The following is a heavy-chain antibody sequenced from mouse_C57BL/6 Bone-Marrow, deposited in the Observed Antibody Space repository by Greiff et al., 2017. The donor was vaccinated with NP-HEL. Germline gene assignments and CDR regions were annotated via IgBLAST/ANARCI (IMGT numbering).Heavy chain of an antibody. V-gene: IGHV1-59*01. CDR1: GYTFTSYW. CDR2: IDPSDSYT. CDR3: ARWGGNYLFAY. J-gene: IGHJ3*01. D-gene: IGHD2-1*01. Sequence: QVQLKQSGAELVRPGTSVKLSCKASGYTFTSYWMHWVKQRPGQGLEWIGVIDPSDSYTNYNQKFKGKATLTVDTSSSTAYMQLSSLTSEDSAVYYCARWGGNYLFAYWGQGTLVTVSA.